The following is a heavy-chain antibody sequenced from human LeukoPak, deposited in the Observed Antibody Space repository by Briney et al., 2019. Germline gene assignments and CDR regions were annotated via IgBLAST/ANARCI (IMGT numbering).Heavy chain of an antibody. D-gene: IGHD3-10*01. CDR3: ARDEVRFPRVFQH. CDR1: GGSISSYY. CDR2: IYYSGST. V-gene: IGHV4-59*01. J-gene: IGHJ1*01. Sequence: SETLSLTCTVSGGSISSYYWSWIRQPPGKGLEWIGYIYYSGSTNYNPSLKSRVTISVDTSKDQFSLKLSSVTAADTAVYYCARDEVRFPRVFQHWGQGTLVTVSS.